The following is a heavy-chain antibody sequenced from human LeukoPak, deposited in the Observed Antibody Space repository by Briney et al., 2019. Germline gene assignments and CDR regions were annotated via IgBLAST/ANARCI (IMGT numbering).Heavy chain of an antibody. CDR1: VCSVSSGSYY. CDR2: IYYSGST. Sequence: SDTLSLTCTLSVCSVSSGSYYWSWIRQPPGKGLEWYGYIYYSGSTNYNPSLKSRVTISVDTSKNQFPLKLSSVTAADTAVYYCARDCSGYCDDAFDIWGQGTMVTVSS. J-gene: IGHJ3*02. D-gene: IGHD3-22*01. CDR3: ARDCSGYCDDAFDI. V-gene: IGHV4-61*01.